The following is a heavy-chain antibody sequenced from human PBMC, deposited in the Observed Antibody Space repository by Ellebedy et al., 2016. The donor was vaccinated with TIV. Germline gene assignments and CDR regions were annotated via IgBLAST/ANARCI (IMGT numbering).Heavy chain of an antibody. J-gene: IGHJ4*02. CDR1: GGSFSAYY. CDR2: FNHGGVT. Sequence: MPSETLSLTCSVYGGSFSAYYWSWICQSPEKGLEWIGEFNHGGVTSYNPSLKSRVTVSVDTSKKQVSLKLSSATAADTAVYYCALGSLYYYDSNGPYWGPGTLVTVSS. D-gene: IGHD3-22*01. CDR3: ALGSLYYYDSNGPY. V-gene: IGHV4-34*01.